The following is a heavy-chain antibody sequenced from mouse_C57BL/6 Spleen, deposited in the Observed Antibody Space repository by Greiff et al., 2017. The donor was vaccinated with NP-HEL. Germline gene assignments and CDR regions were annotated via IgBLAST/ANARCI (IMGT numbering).Heavy chain of an antibody. CDR2: ISYDGSN. Sequence: EVQLQQSGPGLVKPSQSLSLTCSVTGYSITSGYYWNWIRQFPGNKLEWMGYISYDGSNNYNPSLKNRISITRDTSKNQFFLKLNSVTTEDTATYYCAREGYGNFLGYWGQGTTLTVSS. CDR3: AREGYGNFLGY. CDR1: GYSITSGYY. D-gene: IGHD2-10*02. J-gene: IGHJ2*01. V-gene: IGHV3-6*01.